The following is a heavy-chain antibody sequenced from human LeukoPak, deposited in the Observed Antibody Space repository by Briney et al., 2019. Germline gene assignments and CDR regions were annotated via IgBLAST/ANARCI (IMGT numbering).Heavy chain of an antibody. Sequence: GSLRLSCAASGFTFSDYYMSWIRQPPGKGLEWIGYIYYSGSTNYNPSLKSRVTISVDTSKNQFSLKLSSVTAADTAVYYCASLQGYYDILTGYGYWGQGTLVTVSS. CDR2: IYYSGST. J-gene: IGHJ4*02. CDR1: GFTFSDYY. CDR3: ASLQGYYDILTGYGY. D-gene: IGHD3-9*01. V-gene: IGHV4-59*01.